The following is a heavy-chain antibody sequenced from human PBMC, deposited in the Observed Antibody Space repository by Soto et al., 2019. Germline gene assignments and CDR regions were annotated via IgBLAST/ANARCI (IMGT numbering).Heavy chain of an antibody. V-gene: IGHV1-69*06. CDR3: ARDWRDGYNYGWYFDL. D-gene: IGHD5-12*01. J-gene: IGHJ2*01. CDR1: GGTFSSYA. CDR2: IIPIFGTA. Sequence: QVQLVQSGAEVKKPWSSVKVSCKASGGTFSSYAISWVRQAPGQGLEWMGGIIPIFGTANYAQKFQGRVTITADKSTSTAYMELSSLRSEDTAVYYCARDWRDGYNYGWYFDLWGRGTLVTVSS.